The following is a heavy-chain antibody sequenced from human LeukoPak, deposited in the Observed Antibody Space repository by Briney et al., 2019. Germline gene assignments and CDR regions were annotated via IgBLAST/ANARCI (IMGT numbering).Heavy chain of an antibody. V-gene: IGHV3-23*01. D-gene: IGHD2/OR15-2a*01. CDR3: AKTIGPPYYFDY. CDR2: ISGSGGTT. J-gene: IGHJ4*02. Sequence: GGSLRLSCTASGFTFNSYAMNWVRQAPGKGLEWVSGISGSGGTTYYADSVKGRFTISRDNSKNTLYLQMNSLRAEDTAVYYCAKTIGPPYYFDYWGQGTLVTVSS. CDR1: GFTFNSYA.